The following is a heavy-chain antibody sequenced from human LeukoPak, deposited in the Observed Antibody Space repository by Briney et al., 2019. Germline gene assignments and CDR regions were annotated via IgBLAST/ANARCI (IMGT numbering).Heavy chain of an antibody. CDR3: AKDEGSYDFWRGYSPHYFDY. CDR1: VFTFSSDA. V-gene: IGHV3-23*01. J-gene: IGHJ4*02. CDR2: ISGSGGST. D-gene: IGHD3-3*01. Sequence: GGSLRLSCAASVFTFSSDAMSWVRQAPGKGLEWVSAISGSGGSTYYADSVKGRFTISRDNSQNTLYLQMNSLRAEDRAVYYYAKDEGSYDFWRGYSPHYFDYWGQGTLVTVSS.